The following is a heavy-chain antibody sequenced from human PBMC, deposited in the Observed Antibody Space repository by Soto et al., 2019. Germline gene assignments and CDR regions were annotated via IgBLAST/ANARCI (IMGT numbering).Heavy chain of an antibody. V-gene: IGHV1-69*02. J-gene: IGHJ4*02. Sequence: QVQLVQSGAEVKKPGSSVKVSCKASGGTFSSYTISWVRQAPGQGLEWMGRIIPILGIANYAQKFQGRVTITADKSTSTAYMELSSLRSEDTAVYYCASDRDTAMASDYWGQGTLVTVSS. CDR3: ASDRDTAMASDY. CDR2: IIPILGIA. D-gene: IGHD5-18*01. CDR1: GGTFSSYT.